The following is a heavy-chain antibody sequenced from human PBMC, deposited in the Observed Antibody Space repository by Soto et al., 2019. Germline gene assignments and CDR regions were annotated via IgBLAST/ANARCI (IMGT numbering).Heavy chain of an antibody. D-gene: IGHD4-17*01. CDR3: ARDPYGGNGLNDY. J-gene: IGHJ4*02. Sequence: GGSLRLSCAASGFTFSSYAMHWVRQAPGKGLEWVAVISYDGSNKYYADSVKGRFTISRDNSKNTLYLQMNSLRAEDTAVYYCARDPYGGNGLNDYWGQGTLVTVSS. CDR2: ISYDGSNK. V-gene: IGHV3-30-3*01. CDR1: GFTFSSYA.